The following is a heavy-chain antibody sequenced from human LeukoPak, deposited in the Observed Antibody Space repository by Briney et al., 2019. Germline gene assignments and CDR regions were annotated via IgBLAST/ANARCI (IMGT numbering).Heavy chain of an antibody. CDR3: AKAVGAYDSSGYHDY. V-gene: IGHV3-74*01. CDR2: INSDGSAT. CDR1: GFTFSTYG. J-gene: IGHJ4*02. D-gene: IGHD3-22*01. Sequence: GGSLRLSCEASGFTFSTYGMHWVRQPPGKGLVWVSRINSDGSATSYADSAKGRFTISRDNSKNTLYLQMNSLRAEDTAVYYCAKAVGAYDSSGYHDYWGQGTLVTVSS.